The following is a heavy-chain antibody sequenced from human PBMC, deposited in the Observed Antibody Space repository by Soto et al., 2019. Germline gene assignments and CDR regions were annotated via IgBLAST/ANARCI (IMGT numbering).Heavy chain of an antibody. CDR2: ISYDGSNK. D-gene: IGHD2-2*01. V-gene: IGHV3-30-3*01. CDR1: GFTFSSYA. Sequence: QVQLVESGGGVVQPGRSLRLSCAASGFTFSSYAMHWVRQAPGKGMEWVAVISYDGSNKYYADSVKGRFTICRDNSKNTLYLQMNSLRAEDTAVYYSARDRYCSTTSCHYYYYYGMDVWGQGTPVTVSS. J-gene: IGHJ6*02. CDR3: ARDRYCSTTSCHYYYYYGMDV.